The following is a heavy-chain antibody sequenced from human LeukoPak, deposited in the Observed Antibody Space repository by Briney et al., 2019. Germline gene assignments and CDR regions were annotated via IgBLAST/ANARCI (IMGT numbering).Heavy chain of an antibody. D-gene: IGHD5-18*01. Sequence: GGSLRLSCAASGFTFSDAWMSWVRQMPGKGLEWMGIIYPGDSDTRYSPSFQGQVTISADKSISTAYLQWSSLKASDTAMYYCAAVDTAMVGYFQHWGQGTLVTVSS. J-gene: IGHJ1*01. CDR1: GFTFSDAW. CDR3: AAVDTAMVGYFQH. CDR2: IYPGDSDT. V-gene: IGHV5-51*01.